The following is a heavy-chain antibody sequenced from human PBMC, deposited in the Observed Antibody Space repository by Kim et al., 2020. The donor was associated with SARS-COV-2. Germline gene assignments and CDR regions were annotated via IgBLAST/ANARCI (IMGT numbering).Heavy chain of an antibody. CDR2: IYYSGST. CDR3: ATGNVLLWFGEPPYYYYGMDV. Sequence: SETLSLTCTVSGGSISSGGYYWSWIHQHPGKGLEWIGYIYYSGSTYYNPSLKSRVTISVDTSKNQFSLKLSSVTAADTAVYYCATGNVLLWFGEPPYYYYGMDVWGQGTTVTVSS. J-gene: IGHJ6*02. V-gene: IGHV4-31*03. CDR1: GGSISSGGYY. D-gene: IGHD3-10*01.